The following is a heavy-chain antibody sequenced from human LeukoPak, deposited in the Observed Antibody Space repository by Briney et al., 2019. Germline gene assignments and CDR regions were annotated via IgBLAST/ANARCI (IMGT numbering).Heavy chain of an antibody. V-gene: IGHV3-23*01. J-gene: IGHJ4*02. CDR2: ISGSGGRT. Sequence: GGSLRLSCAASGFTLSSYGMNWVRQAPGKGLEWVSTISGSGGRTYYADSVKGRFTISRDNAKNTLYLQMNSLRAEDTAVYYCARAGWGSDVDYWGQGTLVTVSS. CDR1: GFTLSSYG. D-gene: IGHD3-16*01. CDR3: ARAGWGSDVDY.